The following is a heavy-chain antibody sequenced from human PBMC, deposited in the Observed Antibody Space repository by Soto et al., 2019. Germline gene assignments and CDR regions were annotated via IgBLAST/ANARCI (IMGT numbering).Heavy chain of an antibody. CDR1: GGSISRNY. J-gene: IGHJ4*02. CDR2: IYDSGTT. V-gene: IGHV4-59*01. Sequence: SETLSLTCTVSGGSISRNYCSWIRQPPGKGLEWLGYIYDSGTTNYNPSVKSRVTISLDTSKSQFSLRMSSVTAADTAVYYCAREGEYSYGNFDYWGQGAQVTVSS. CDR3: AREGEYSYGNFDY. D-gene: IGHD5-18*01.